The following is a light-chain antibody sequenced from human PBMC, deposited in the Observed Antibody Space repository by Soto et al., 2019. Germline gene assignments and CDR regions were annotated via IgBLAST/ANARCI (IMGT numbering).Light chain of an antibody. J-gene: IGKJ1*01. CDR2: KAS. V-gene: IGKV1-5*03. CDR3: QHYNSYSEA. Sequence: DIQMTQSPSTLSASVGDRVTITCRASQTIISWLAWYHQKPGKAPKRLIYKASTLKSGVPSRFSGSGSGTEFTLTISSLQPDDFATYYCQHYNSYSEAFGQGTKVDIK. CDR1: QTIISW.